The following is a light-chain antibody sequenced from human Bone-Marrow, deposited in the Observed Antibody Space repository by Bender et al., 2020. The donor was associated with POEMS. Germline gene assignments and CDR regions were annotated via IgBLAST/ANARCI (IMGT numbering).Light chain of an antibody. Sequence: QSALTQPPSASGSPGQSVTISCTGTSSDVGRYNYVSWYQQHPGKAPRLMIYAVSKRPSGVPDRFSGSKSGNTASLTVSGLQADDEADYCCSSYAGGNPLKVFGGGTKLTVL. CDR2: AVS. CDR3: SSYAGGNPLKV. V-gene: IGLV2-8*01. CDR1: SSDVGRYNY. J-gene: IGLJ3*02.